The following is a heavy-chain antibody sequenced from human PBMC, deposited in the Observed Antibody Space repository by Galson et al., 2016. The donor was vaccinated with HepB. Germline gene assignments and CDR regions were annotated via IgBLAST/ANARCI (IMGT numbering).Heavy chain of an antibody. V-gene: IGHV4-31*02. D-gene: IGHD3-10*01. J-gene: IGHJ4*02. CDR2: IYYSGTT. Sequence: GKGLEWIGYIYYSGTTYYSPSLKSRVTISVDTSKSQFSLRLSSVTAADTAVYYCARARRSGSGWYFDYWGQGALVTVSS. CDR3: ARARRSGSGWYFDY.